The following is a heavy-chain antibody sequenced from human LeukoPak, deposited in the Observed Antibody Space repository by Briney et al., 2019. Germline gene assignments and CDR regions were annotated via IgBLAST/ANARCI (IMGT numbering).Heavy chain of an antibody. J-gene: IGHJ6*02. Sequence: PGGSLRLSCAASGFTFSSYATSWVRQAPGKGLEWVSISSNSGSSTHYAGSVKGRFTTSRDNSKDTLYLQMSSLRVEDTAVYYCVRSLQGALDVWGQGTTVTVSS. CDR2: SSNSGSST. D-gene: IGHD4-11*01. CDR1: GFTFSSYA. CDR3: VRSLQGALDV. V-gene: IGHV3-23*01.